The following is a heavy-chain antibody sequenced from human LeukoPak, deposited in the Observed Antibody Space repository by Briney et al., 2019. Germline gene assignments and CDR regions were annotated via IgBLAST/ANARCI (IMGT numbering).Heavy chain of an antibody. CDR1: GFTFDDYG. CDR2: INWNGGST. CDR3: ARVRGYSSSWYVFDY. J-gene: IGHJ4*02. V-gene: IGHV3-20*04. D-gene: IGHD6-13*01. Sequence: PGGSLRLSCAASGFTFDDYGMSWVRQAPGKGLEWVSGINWNGGSTGYADSVKGRFTISRDNAKNSLYLQMNSLRAEDTALYYCARVRGYSSSWYVFDYWGQGTLVTVSS.